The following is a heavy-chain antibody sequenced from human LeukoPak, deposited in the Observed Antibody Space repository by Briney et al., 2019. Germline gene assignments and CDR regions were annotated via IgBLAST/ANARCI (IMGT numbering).Heavy chain of an antibody. D-gene: IGHD3-22*01. J-gene: IGHJ4*02. Sequence: HPGGSLRLSCAASGFTFSSYSMNWVRQAPGKGLVWVSRINSDGSSTSYADSVKGRFTISRDNAKNTLYLQMNSLRAEDTAVYYCARVATYYDSSGYNSGYFDYWGQGTLVTVSS. V-gene: IGHV3-74*01. CDR2: INSDGSST. CDR3: ARVATYYDSSGYNSGYFDY. CDR1: GFTFSSYS.